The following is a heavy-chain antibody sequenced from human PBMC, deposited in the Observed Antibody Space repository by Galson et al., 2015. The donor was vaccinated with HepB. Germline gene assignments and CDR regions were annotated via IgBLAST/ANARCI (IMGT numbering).Heavy chain of an antibody. D-gene: IGHD5-24*01. Sequence: SLRLSCAASGFTFSSYAMHWVRQAPGKGLEWVAVISYDGSNKYYADSVKGRFTISRDNSKNTLYLQMNSLRAEDTAVYYCARSKRRWLQLGYFDYWGRGTLVTVSS. CDR3: ARSKRRWLQLGYFDY. CDR2: ISYDGSNK. J-gene: IGHJ4*02. CDR1: GFTFSSYA. V-gene: IGHV3-30*04.